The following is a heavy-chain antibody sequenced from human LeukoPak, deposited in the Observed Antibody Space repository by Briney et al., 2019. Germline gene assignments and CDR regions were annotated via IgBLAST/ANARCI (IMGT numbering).Heavy chain of an antibody. CDR2: MKPDSADT. CDR1: GYTFTSFD. J-gene: IGHJ4*02. V-gene: IGHV1-8*01. D-gene: IGHD1-26*01. CDR3: TSDTRGTASAYFDY. Sequence: GASVKVSCKASGYTFTSFDINWVRQATGQGLEWMGWMKPDSADTGYAQKFQGRVTMTRNTSISTAYMELTSLKTEDTAVYYCTSDTRGTASAYFDYWGQGTLVTVSS.